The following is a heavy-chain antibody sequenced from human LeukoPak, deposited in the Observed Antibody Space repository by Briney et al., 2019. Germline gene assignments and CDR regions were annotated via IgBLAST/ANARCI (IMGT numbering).Heavy chain of an antibody. CDR2: IYHSGST. V-gene: IGHV4-38-2*02. CDR1: GYSISSGYY. CDR3: ARLGGSGWYGPRFSFDY. J-gene: IGHJ4*02. D-gene: IGHD6-19*01. Sequence: SETLSLTCTVSGYSISSGYYWGWIRQPPGKGLEWIGSIYHSGSTYYNPSLKSRVTISVDTSKNQFSLKLSSVTAADTAVYYCARLGGSGWYGPRFSFDYWGQGTLVTVSS.